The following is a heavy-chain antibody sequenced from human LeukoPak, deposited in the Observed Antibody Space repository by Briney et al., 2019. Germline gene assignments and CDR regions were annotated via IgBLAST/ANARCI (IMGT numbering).Heavy chain of an antibody. Sequence: SXTLSLTCAVYGGSFSGYYWSWLRQPTGKGGEGIGEINHSVSTNYNPSLNSRVTISVVTSNNQFSLKLSSVTAADTAVYYCAGGPPRITIFGVVGAFDIWGQGTMVTVSS. CDR3: AGGPPRITIFGVVGAFDI. CDR2: INHSVST. J-gene: IGHJ3*02. D-gene: IGHD3-3*01. V-gene: IGHV4-34*01. CDR1: GGSFSGYY.